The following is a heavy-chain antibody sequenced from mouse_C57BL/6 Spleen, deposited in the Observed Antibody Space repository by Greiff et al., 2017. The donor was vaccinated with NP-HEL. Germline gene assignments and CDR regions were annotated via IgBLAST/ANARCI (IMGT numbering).Heavy chain of an antibody. CDR3: ARSMYYDDDDAMDY. J-gene: IGHJ4*01. CDR2: INPNNGGT. D-gene: IGHD2-4*01. Sequence: EVQGVESGPELVKPGASVKIPCKASGYTFTDYNMDWVKQSHGKSLEWIGDINPNNGGTIYNQKFKGKATLTVDKSSSTAYMELRSLTSEDTAVYYYARSMYYDDDDAMDYWGQGTSVTVAS. V-gene: IGHV1-18*01. CDR1: GYTFTDYN.